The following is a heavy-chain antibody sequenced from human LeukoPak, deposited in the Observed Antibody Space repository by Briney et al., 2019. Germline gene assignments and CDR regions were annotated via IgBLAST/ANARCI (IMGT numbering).Heavy chain of an antibody. J-gene: IGHJ4*02. CDR2: INHSGST. CDR1: GGSFSGYY. D-gene: IGHD3-10*01. CDR3: ARRGRNYYGSGSYFYYFDY. Sequence: SETLSLTCAVYGGSFSGYYWSWIRQPPGKGLEWIGEINHSGSTNYNPSLKSRVTISVDTSENQFSLKLSSVTAADTAVYYCARRGRNYYGSGSYFYYFDYWGQGTLVTVSS. V-gene: IGHV4-34*01.